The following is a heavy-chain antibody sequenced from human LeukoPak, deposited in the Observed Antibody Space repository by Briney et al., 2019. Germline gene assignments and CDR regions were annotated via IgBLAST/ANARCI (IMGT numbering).Heavy chain of an antibody. CDR2: INHSGST. V-gene: IGHV4-34*01. J-gene: IGHJ4*02. CDR3: ARVSGWPWDH. CDR1: GGSFSGYY. Sequence: SETLSLTCAVYGGSFSGYYWSWIRQPPGKGLEWIGEINHSGSTNYNPSLKSRVTISVDTSKNQFSLKLSSVTAADTAVYYCARVSGWPWDHWGQGTLVTVSS. D-gene: IGHD2-15*01.